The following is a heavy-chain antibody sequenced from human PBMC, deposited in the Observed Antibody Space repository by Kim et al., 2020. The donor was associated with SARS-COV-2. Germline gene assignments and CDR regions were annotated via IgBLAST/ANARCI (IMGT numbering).Heavy chain of an antibody. D-gene: IGHD3-3*01. CDR1: GYNFTRYG. J-gene: IGHJ6*02. CDR3: ARDRFLEWLSPRDYNGMDV. Sequence: ASVKVSCKASGYNFTRYGISWVRQAPGQGLEWMGWSSAYNGNTKYAQKLQGRVTMTTDTSTTTAYMELRSLRSDDTAVYYCARDRFLEWLSPRDYNGMDVWGQGTTVTVSS. CDR2: SSAYNGNT. V-gene: IGHV1-18*01.